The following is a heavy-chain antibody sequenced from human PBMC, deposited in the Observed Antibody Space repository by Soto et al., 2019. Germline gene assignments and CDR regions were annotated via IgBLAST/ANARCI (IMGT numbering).Heavy chain of an antibody. D-gene: IGHD1-26*01. CDR2: ISSSSSTI. J-gene: IGHJ5*02. V-gene: IGHV3-48*01. CDR1: GFTFSSYS. CDR3: ARVPWELLHGNWFDP. Sequence: EVQLVESGGGLVQPGGSLRLSCAASGFTFSSYSMNWVRQAPGKGLEWVSYISSSSSTIYYADSVKGRFTISRDNAKNSLYLQMNSLRAEDTAVYYCARVPWELLHGNWFDPWGQGTLVTVSS.